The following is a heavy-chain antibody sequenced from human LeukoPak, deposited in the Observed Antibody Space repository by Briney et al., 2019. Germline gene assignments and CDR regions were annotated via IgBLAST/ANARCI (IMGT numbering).Heavy chain of an antibody. D-gene: IGHD2-2*01. Sequence: SETLSLTCAVYGGSFSGYYLSWVRQPPGKGLEWIGEINHSGSTNYNPSLKSRVTISVETSKNQFSLKLSSVTAADTAVYYCARGYCSSTSCYYYYYYGMDVWGQGTTVTVSS. CDR3: ARGYCSSTSCYYYYYYGMDV. V-gene: IGHV4-34*01. J-gene: IGHJ6*02. CDR2: INHSGST. CDR1: GGSFSGYY.